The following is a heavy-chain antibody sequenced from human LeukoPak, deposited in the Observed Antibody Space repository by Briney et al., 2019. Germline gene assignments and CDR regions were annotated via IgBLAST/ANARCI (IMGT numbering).Heavy chain of an antibody. V-gene: IGHV3-21*01. CDR2: ISSSSSYI. CDR3: ATENYDFWSGYNNY. D-gene: IGHD3-3*01. Sequence: PGGSLRLSCAASGFTFSSYSMNWVRQAPGKGLEWVSSISSSSSYIYYADSVKGRFTISRDNAKNSLYLQMNSLRAEDTAVYYCATENYDFWSGYNNYWGQGTLVTVSS. CDR1: GFTFSSYS. J-gene: IGHJ4*02.